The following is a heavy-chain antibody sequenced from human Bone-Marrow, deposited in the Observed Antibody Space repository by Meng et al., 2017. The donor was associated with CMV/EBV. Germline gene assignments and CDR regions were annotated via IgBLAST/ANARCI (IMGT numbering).Heavy chain of an antibody. V-gene: IGHV3-15*01. CDR2: IISKSDGGTT. D-gene: IGHD3-3*01. J-gene: IGHJ4*02. Sequence: GGSLRLSCAASGFTFTNAWMSWVRQAPGKGLEWVGRIISKSDGGTTDYAATVKGRFTISRDDSENTLHLQMNSLKTEDAAVYYCATEGWAVFGVAHDYWGQGTLVTVSS. CDR1: GFTFTNAW. CDR3: ATEGWAVFGVAHDY.